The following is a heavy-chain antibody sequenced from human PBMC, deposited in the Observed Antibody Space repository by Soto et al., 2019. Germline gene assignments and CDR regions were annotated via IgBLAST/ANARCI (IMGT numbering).Heavy chain of an antibody. Sequence: QVQLQQWGAGLLKPSETLSLTCAVYGGSFSGYYWSWIRQPPGQGLEWIGEINHSGSTNYNPSLKSRVTISVDTSKNQFSLKLISVTAADTAVYYCAREGSTNAFDIWGQGTMVTVSS. CDR2: INHSGST. J-gene: IGHJ3*02. D-gene: IGHD2-2*01. V-gene: IGHV4-34*01. CDR1: GGSFSGYY. CDR3: AREGSTNAFDI.